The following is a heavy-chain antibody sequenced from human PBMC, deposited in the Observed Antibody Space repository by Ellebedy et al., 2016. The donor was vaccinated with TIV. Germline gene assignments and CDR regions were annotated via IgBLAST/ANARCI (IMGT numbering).Heavy chain of an antibody. V-gene: IGHV4-34*01. CDR3: ARMDYFGSGTSFDY. CDR1: GGSFSDYY. D-gene: IGHD3-10*01. J-gene: IGHJ4*02. CDR2: TDHSGST. Sequence: SETLSLTXTIYGGSFSDYYWSWIRQPPGKGLECIGETDHSGSTNYNPSLKSRVTISVDTSKNQFSLKLSSVTAADTAVYYCARMDYFGSGTSFDYWGQGTLVTVSS.